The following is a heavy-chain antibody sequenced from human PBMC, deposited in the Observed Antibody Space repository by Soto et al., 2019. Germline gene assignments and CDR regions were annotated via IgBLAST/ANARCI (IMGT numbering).Heavy chain of an antibody. CDR1: GYTFTGYY. CDR2: INPNSGGT. J-gene: IGHJ6*02. D-gene: IGHD3-3*01. Sequence: GASVKVSCKASGYTFTGYYMHWVRQAPGQGLEWMGWINPNSGGTNYAQKFQGWVTMTRDTSISTAYMVLSRLRSDDTVVYYCARDRLRFLEWFSGMDVWGQGTTVTVSS. V-gene: IGHV1-2*04. CDR3: ARDRLRFLEWFSGMDV.